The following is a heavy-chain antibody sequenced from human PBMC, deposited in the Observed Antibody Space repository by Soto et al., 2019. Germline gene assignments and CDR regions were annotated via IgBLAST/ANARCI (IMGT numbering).Heavy chain of an antibody. Sequence: ASVKVSCKASGGTFSSYAISWVRQAPGQGLEWMGGIIPIFGTANYAQKFQGRVTITADESTSTAYMELSSLRSEDTAVYYCARGQEEYQLLFPHFDYWGQGTLVTVSS. V-gene: IGHV1-69*13. CDR2: IIPIFGTA. CDR1: GGTFSSYA. CDR3: ARGQEEYQLLFPHFDY. D-gene: IGHD2-2*01. J-gene: IGHJ4*02.